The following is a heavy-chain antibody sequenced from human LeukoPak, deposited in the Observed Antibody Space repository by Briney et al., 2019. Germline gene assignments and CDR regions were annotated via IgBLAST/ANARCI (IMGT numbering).Heavy chain of an antibody. Sequence: SETLSLTCAVYGGSFSGYYWSWIRQPPGKGLEWIGEINHSGSTNYNPSLKSRVTISVDTSKNQFSLKLSSVTAADTAVYYCARSGYSYGYFLPPSRLFGYWGQGTLVTVSS. CDR1: GGSFSGYY. J-gene: IGHJ4*02. D-gene: IGHD5-18*01. CDR2: INHSGST. CDR3: ARSGYSYGYFLPPSRLFGY. V-gene: IGHV4-34*01.